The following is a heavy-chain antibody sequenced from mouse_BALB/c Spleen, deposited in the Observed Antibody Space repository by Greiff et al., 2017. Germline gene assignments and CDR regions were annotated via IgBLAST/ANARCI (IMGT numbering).Heavy chain of an antibody. CDR1: GFTFSSYT. Sequence: EVQLVESGGGLVQPGGSLKLSCAASGFTFSSYTMSWVRQTPEKRLEWVAYISNGGGSTYYPDTVKGRFTISRDNAKNTLYLQMSSLKSEDTAMYYCARRDYEGYFDVWGAGTTVTVSS. J-gene: IGHJ1*01. V-gene: IGHV5-12-2*01. CDR3: ARRDYEGYFDV. D-gene: IGHD1-1*01. CDR2: ISNGGGST.